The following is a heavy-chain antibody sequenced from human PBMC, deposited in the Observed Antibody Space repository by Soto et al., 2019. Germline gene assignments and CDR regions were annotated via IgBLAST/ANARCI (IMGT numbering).Heavy chain of an antibody. CDR1: GYTFTSYG. Sequence: ASVKVSCKASGYTFTSYGISWVRQAPGQGLEWMGWISAYNGNTNYAQKLQGRVTMTTGTSTSTAYMELRSLRSDDTAVYYCARDYFVVVPTAPNPDAFDICAQGTMVTVSS. V-gene: IGHV1-18*04. D-gene: IGHD2-2*01. J-gene: IGHJ3*02. CDR3: ARDYFVVVPTAPNPDAFDI. CDR2: ISAYNGNT.